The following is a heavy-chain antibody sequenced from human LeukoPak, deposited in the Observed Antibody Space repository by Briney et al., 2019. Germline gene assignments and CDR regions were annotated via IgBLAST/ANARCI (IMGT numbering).Heavy chain of an antibody. D-gene: IGHD6-19*01. CDR3: ASWYSSGWYIDY. Sequence: GGSLRLSCAASGFTFSSYGMHWVRQAPGEGLEWVAVISYDGSNKYYADSVKGRFTISRDNSKNTLYLQMNSLRAEDTAVYYCASWYSSGWYIDYWGQGTLVTVSS. J-gene: IGHJ4*02. CDR1: GFTFSSYG. V-gene: IGHV3-30*03. CDR2: ISYDGSNK.